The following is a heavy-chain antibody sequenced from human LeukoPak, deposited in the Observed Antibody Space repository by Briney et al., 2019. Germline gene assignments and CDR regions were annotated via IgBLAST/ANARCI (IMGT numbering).Heavy chain of an antibody. CDR1: SXXX. CDR3: XXXXXSGWSPALDI. D-gene: IGHD6-19*01. V-gene: IGHV4-61*05. J-gene: IGHJ3*02. CDR2: IYFSGST. Sequence: SXXXXAWXRXPXGXXXXWIGYIYFSGSTNYNPSRKNRVTFSXXXSKXQFSLNLSSVTAAGAVLYXXXXXXXSGWSPALDIWGQGTMVTVSS.